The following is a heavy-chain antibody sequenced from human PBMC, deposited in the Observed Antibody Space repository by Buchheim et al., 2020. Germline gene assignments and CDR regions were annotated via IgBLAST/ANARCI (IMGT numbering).Heavy chain of an antibody. D-gene: IGHD1-26*01. CDR3: TKLVGATVVWFDP. J-gene: IGHJ5*02. Sequence: EVQLVESGGGLVKPGGSLRLSCAASGFTFSNAWMSWVRQAPGKGLEWVGRIKSKTDGGTTDYAAPVKGRFTISRDDSKNTLYLQMSSLKTEGTAVYYCTKLVGATVVWFDPWGQGTL. CDR1: GFTFSNAW. V-gene: IGHV3-15*01. CDR2: IKSKTDGGTT.